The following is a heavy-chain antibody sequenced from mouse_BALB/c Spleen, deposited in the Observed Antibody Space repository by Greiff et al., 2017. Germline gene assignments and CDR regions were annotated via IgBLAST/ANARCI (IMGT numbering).Heavy chain of an antibody. Sequence: EVHLVESGGDLVKPGGSLKLSCAASGFTFSSYGMSWVRQTPDKRLEWVATISSGGSYTYYPDSVKGRFTISRDNAKNTLYLQMSSLKSEDTAMYYCARQGYYGSKDYWGQGTTLTVSS. D-gene: IGHD1-1*01. V-gene: IGHV5-6*01. CDR1: GFTFSSYG. CDR3: ARQGYYGSKDY. CDR2: ISSGGSYT. J-gene: IGHJ2*01.